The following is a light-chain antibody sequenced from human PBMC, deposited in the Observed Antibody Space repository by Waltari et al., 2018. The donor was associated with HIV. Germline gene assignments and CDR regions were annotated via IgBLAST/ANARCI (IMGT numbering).Light chain of an antibody. V-gene: IGKV3-20*01. CDR3: QQYGSSPLT. CDR1: QSVTSSF. J-gene: IGKJ4*01. Sequence: EIVFTPSPGSLPLSPGDRATISCSASQSVTSSFLSWYQQKPGQAPRLPIYGASSRATGIPDRFSRGGSGTDFTLTISRLAPEDFAVYYCQQYGSSPLTFGGGTKVDIK. CDR2: GAS.